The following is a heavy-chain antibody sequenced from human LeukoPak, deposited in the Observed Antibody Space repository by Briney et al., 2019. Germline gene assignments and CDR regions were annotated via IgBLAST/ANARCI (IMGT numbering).Heavy chain of an antibody. V-gene: IGHV3-23*01. D-gene: IGHD3-22*01. CDR3: AKGSSGYFADL. CDR2: ISNDGDGT. J-gene: IGHJ5*02. CDR1: GFIFNNYG. Sequence: AGGSLRLSCAASGFIFNNYGLIWVRQAPGKGLEWVSAISNDGDGTNYADFVRGRFTISRDNSKNTLFLQMNSLRAEDTALYYCAKGSSGYFADLWGQGTLVTVSS.